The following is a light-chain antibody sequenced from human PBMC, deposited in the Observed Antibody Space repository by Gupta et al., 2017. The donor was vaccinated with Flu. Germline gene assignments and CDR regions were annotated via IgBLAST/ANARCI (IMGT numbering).Light chain of an antibody. CDR2: GSS. CDR3: QQCGGSPLYT. CDR1: QSISTNY. J-gene: IGKJ2*01. V-gene: IGKV3-20*01. Sequence: EIVLTQSPGTLSLSPGERATLSCSASQSISTNYLAWYQQKPGQAPRLLIYGSSTRATGIPERFSGSGSGTDFTLTISRLEPADSAVYFCQQCGGSPLYTF.